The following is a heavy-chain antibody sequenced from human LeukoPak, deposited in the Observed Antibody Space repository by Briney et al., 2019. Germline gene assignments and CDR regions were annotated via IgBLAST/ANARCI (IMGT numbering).Heavy chain of an antibody. V-gene: IGHV3-15*01. CDR1: GFPFSNAW. CDR3: TTKSSLRPLDSSGWYGDY. CDR2: IKSKTDGGTT. D-gene: IGHD6-19*01. J-gene: IGHJ4*02. Sequence: GSLRLSCAASGFPFSNAWMSWVRQAPGKGLEWVGRIKSKTDGGTTDYAAPVKGRFTISRDDSKNTLYLQMNSLKTEDTAVYYCTTKSSLRPLDSSGWYGDYWGQGTLVTVSS.